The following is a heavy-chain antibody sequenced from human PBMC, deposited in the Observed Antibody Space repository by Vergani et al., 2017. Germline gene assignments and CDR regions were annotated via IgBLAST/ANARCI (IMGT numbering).Heavy chain of an antibody. Sequence: QLQLPESGPGLVKPSETLSLTCTVSGGSISSSSYYWGWIRQPPGKGLEWIGSIYYSGSTYYNPSLKSRVTISVDTSKNQFSLKLSSVTAADTAVYYCARRSSSWNRGAFEIWGQGTMVTVSS. J-gene: IGHJ3*02. V-gene: IGHV4-39*01. CDR1: GGSISSSSYY. CDR2: IYYSGST. D-gene: IGHD6-13*01. CDR3: ARRSSSWNRGAFEI.